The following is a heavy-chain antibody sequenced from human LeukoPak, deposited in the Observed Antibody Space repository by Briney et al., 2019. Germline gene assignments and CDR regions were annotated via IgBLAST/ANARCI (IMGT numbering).Heavy chain of an antibody. CDR2: ISYDGGNK. D-gene: IGHD2-21*01. J-gene: IGHJ4*02. Sequence: GGSLRLSCAASGFTFSSYGMHWVRDAPGKGLWWGAVISYDGGNKYYADSEKRRFTISSDNSNNMLYLQKNSLTAEDTAVYYGVPPYYFAYWGQGPLVTVSA. V-gene: IGHV3-33*05. CDR3: VPPYYFAY. CDR1: GFTFSSYG.